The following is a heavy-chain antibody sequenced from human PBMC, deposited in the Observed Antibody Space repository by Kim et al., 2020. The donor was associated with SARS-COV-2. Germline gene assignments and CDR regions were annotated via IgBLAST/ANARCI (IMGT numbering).Heavy chain of an antibody. D-gene: IGHD3-10*01. CDR3: AKDTYYYGSGSYALDY. Sequence: SVKGRFTISRDNSKNTLYLQMNSLRAEDTAVYYCAKDTYYYGSGSYALDYWGQGTLVTVSS. V-gene: IGHV3-23*01. J-gene: IGHJ4*02.